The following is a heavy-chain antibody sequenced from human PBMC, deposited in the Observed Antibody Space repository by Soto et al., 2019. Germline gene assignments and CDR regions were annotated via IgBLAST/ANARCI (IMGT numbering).Heavy chain of an antibody. CDR2: INSDGSST. J-gene: IGHJ4*02. Sequence: EVQLVESGGGLVQPGESLRLSCAASGFTFSSYWMHWVRQAPGKGLVWVSRINSDGSSTNYADSVKGQFTISRDNAKNTLYLLMNSLRAEDTAVYYCGRGASGSYRLDYWGQGTLVTVSS. D-gene: IGHD3-10*01. CDR1: GFTFSSYW. CDR3: GRGASGSYRLDY. V-gene: IGHV3-74*01.